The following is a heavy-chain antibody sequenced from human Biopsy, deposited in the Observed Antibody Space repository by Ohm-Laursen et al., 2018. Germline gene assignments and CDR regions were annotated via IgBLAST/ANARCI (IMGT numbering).Heavy chain of an antibody. D-gene: IGHD5-18*01. J-gene: IGHJ6*02. CDR3: AKDRYNYTPIGGFSMDV. Sequence: SLRLSCSASGFTFSHYYMSWIRQAPGKGLEWVSYIGSGGSPIYYADSVRGRFTISRDNARNSPYLQMSSLRAEDTAVYYCAKDRYNYTPIGGFSMDVWGQGTTVTVSS. V-gene: IGHV3-11*04. CDR2: IGSGGSPI. CDR1: GFTFSHYY.